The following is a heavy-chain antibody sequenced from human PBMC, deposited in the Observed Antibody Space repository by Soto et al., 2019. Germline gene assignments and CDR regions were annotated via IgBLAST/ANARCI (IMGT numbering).Heavy chain of an antibody. V-gene: IGHV3-23*01. CDR2: INTGGIST. CDR3: AKVAGQTWFEPFGGFDP. CDR1: GFTFSNYA. D-gene: IGHD3-10*01. J-gene: IGHJ5*02. Sequence: GGSLRLSCAVSGFTFSNYAMTWVRQAPGKGLEWVSTINTGGISTYYTDSVKGRFTISRDNSQSTLYLQINSLRAEDTAVYYCAKVAGQTWFEPFGGFDPWGQGTLVTVSS.